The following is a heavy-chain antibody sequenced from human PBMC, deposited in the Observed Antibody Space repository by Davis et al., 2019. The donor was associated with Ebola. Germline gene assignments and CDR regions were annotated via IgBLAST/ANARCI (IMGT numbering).Heavy chain of an antibody. V-gene: IGHV1-2*06. Sequence: GGSLRLSCVASGLTLSNFAMHWVRQAPGQGLEWMGRINPNSGGTNYAQKFQGRVTMTRDTSISTAYMELSRLRSDDTAVYYCARALGYCSGGSCRTPVDYWGQGTLVAVSS. J-gene: IGHJ4*02. CDR3: ARALGYCSGGSCRTPVDY. CDR2: INPNSGGT. D-gene: IGHD2-15*01. CDR1: GLTLSNFA.